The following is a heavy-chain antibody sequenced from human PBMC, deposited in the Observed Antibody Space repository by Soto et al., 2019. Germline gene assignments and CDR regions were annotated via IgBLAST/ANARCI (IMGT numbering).Heavy chain of an antibody. CDR2: VYYSGST. Sequence: QVQLQESGPGLVKPSETLSLTCTVSDASSSNYYWSWIRQPPGKGLEWIGYVYYSGSTNYNPSLKSRVTISIDTSKNQFSLKLSSVTAADTAVYYCARSYTSGWYVPDNWGQGTLVTVSS. CDR1: DASSSNYY. D-gene: IGHD6-19*01. CDR3: ARSYTSGWYVPDN. V-gene: IGHV4-59*01. J-gene: IGHJ4*02.